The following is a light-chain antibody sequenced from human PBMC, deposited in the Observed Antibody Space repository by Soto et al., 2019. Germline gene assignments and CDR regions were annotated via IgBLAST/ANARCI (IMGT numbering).Light chain of an antibody. CDR3: AAWDDSLSGQV. J-gene: IGLJ1*01. V-gene: IGLV1-47*01. CDR1: SSNIGSNY. Sequence: QPVLTQPPSASGTPGQRVTISCSGSSSNIGSNYVYWYQQLPGTAPKLLIYRNNQRPSGVPDRFSGSKSGTSASLAISGLRSEDEADYYCAAWDDSLSGQVVGTGTKVTVL. CDR2: RNN.